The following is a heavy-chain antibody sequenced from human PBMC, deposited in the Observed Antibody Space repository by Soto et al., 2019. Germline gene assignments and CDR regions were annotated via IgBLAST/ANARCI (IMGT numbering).Heavy chain of an antibody. J-gene: IGHJ4*02. CDR2: IYYSGST. Sequence: SETLSLTCTVSGGSISSYYWSWIRQPPGKGLEWIGYIYYSGSTNYNPSLKSRVTISVETSKNQFSLNLTSVTAADTAIYYCATSNTTYPGCYSRGQLTLDTFAS. D-gene: IGHD2-21*02. CDR3: ATSNTTYPGCYS. CDR1: GGSISSYY. V-gene: IGHV4-59*01.